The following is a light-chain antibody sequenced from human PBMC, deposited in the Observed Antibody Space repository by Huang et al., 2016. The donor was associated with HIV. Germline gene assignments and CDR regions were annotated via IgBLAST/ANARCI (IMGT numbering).Light chain of an antibody. J-gene: IGKJ3*01. Sequence: EIVLTQSPGTLSLSPGERATLSCRASQSIISSSLAWYLQKPGQAPTLLIHGASTRATDIPDRFSGSGSGTDFTLTISRLEPEDFAVYYCHQYGSPPFTFGPGTKVDIK. CDR3: HQYGSPPFT. CDR2: GAS. V-gene: IGKV3-20*01. CDR1: QSIISSS.